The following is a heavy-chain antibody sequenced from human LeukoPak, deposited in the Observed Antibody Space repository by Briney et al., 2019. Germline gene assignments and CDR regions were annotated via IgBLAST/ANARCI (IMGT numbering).Heavy chain of an antibody. CDR1: GYTFTNYG. CDR2: ISAYNGNT. Sequence: ASAKVSYKASGYTFTNYGISWVRQAPGQGLEWMGWISAYNGNTNYVQKLQGRVTMTTDTSTSTAYMELRSLRSDDTAVYYCARDGPLDYYDSSGYYPYYFDYWGQGTLVTVSS. CDR3: ARDGPLDYYDSSGYYPYYFDY. D-gene: IGHD3-22*01. J-gene: IGHJ4*02. V-gene: IGHV1-18*01.